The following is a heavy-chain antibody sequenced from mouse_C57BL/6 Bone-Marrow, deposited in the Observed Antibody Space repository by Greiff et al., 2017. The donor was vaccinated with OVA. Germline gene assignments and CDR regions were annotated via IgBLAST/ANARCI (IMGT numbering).Heavy chain of an antibody. V-gene: IGHV14-4*01. CDR2: IDPENGDT. CDR1: GFTFNDYY. CDR3: TTIDARDY. J-gene: IGHJ4*01. Sequence: VQLQQSGAELVRPGASVKLSCTASGFTFNDYYMHWVKQRPEPGLEWIGWIDPENGDTDYASKFTGKATITADTSSNTAYLQLSSLTSEDTAVYYCTTIDARDYWGQGKAATVSS.